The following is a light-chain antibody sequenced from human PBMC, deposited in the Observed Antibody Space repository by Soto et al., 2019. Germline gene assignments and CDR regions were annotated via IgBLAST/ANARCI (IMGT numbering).Light chain of an antibody. CDR2: EGS. J-gene: IGLJ7*01. Sequence: QSVLTQPASVSGSPGQSISISCTGTSSDVGTYNLVSWYQQHPGKAPKLMIYEGSKRPSGVSNRFSGSKSGNTASLTISGLQAEDEADYYCCSYAGSVVVFGAGTQLTVL. CDR3: CSYAGSVVV. V-gene: IGLV2-23*01. CDR1: SSDVGTYNL.